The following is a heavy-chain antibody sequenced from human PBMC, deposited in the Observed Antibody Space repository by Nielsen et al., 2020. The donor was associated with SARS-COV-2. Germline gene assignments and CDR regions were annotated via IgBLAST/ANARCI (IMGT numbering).Heavy chain of an antibody. D-gene: IGHD3-10*01. CDR1: GGSISSSSYY. CDR2: IYYSGST. J-gene: IGHJ4*02. CDR3: ARHPTGEQPLDY. Sequence: SETLSLTCTVSGGSISSSSYYWGWIRQPPGKGLEWIGSIYYSGSTYYNPSLKSRVTISVDTSKNQFSLKLSSVTAADTAVYYCARHPTGEQPLDYWGQGTLVTVSS. V-gene: IGHV4-39*01.